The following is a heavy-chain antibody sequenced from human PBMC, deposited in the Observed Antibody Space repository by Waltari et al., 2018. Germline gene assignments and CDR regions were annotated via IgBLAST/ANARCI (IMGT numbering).Heavy chain of an antibody. CDR2: IYPGDSDT. CDR3: ARPTHPSTLIAAAVNDAFDI. D-gene: IGHD6-13*01. V-gene: IGHV4-61*09. J-gene: IGHJ3*02. CDR1: GGSISSGSYYW. Sequence: QVQLQESGPGLVKPSQTLSLTCTVSGGSISSGSYYWSWIRQPAGKGLEWMGIIYPGDSDTRYSPSFQGQVTISADKSISTAYLQWSSLKASDTAMYYCARPTHPSTLIAAAVNDAFDIWGQGTMVTVSS.